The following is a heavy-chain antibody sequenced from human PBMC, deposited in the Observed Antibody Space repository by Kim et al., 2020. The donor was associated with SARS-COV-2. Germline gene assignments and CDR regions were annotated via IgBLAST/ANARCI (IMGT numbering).Heavy chain of an antibody. Sequence: GGSLRLSCAASGFTFSSYAMSWVRQAPGNGLELVSAISGSGGSTYYADSVKGRFTISRDNSKNTLYLQMNSLRAEDTAVYYCAKDTYYYDSPSDYWGQGTLVTVSS. CDR1: GFTFSSYA. CDR3: AKDTYYYDSPSDY. D-gene: IGHD3-22*01. CDR2: ISGSGGST. V-gene: IGHV3-23*01. J-gene: IGHJ4*02.